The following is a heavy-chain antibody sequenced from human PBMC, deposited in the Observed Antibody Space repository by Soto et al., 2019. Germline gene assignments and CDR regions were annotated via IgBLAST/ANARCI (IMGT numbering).Heavy chain of an antibody. D-gene: IGHD3-16*01. CDR2: ISPSDSDT. CDR3: ARRTLRYYAMDV. V-gene: IGHV5-51*01. CDR1: GYTFTSYW. Sequence: SLKISCKGSGYTFTSYWIAWVRQMPGKGLEWMGIISPSDSDTRYSPSFQGQVTISVDRSISTAYLQWSSLKALDTAIYYCARRTLRYYAMDVWGQGTTVTVSS. J-gene: IGHJ6*02.